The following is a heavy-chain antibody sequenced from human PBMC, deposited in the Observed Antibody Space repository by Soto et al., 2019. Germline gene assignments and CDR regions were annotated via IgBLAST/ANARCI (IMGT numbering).Heavy chain of an antibody. CDR2: INPNSGGT. CDR1: GYTFTGYY. V-gene: IGHV1-2*04. Sequence: GASVKVSCKASGYTFTGYYMHWVRQAPGQGLEWMGWINPNSGGTNYAQKFQGWVTMTRDTSISTAYMELSRLRSDDTAVYYCAAQLSSGGIGAFDIWGQGTMVTVSS. CDR3: AAQLSSGGIGAFDI. D-gene: IGHD2-15*01. J-gene: IGHJ3*02.